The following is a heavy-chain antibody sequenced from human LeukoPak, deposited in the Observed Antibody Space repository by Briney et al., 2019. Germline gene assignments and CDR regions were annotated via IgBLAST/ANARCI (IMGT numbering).Heavy chain of an antibody. Sequence: SQTLSLTCTVSGGSISSGGYYWSWIRQHPGKGLEWIGYIYYSGSTYYNPSLKSRLTISVDTSKNQFTLNLTSVTAADTAVYYCATSRDGYNYDYWGQGTLVTVSS. V-gene: IGHV4-31*03. CDR3: ATSRDGYNYDY. CDR2: IYYSGST. D-gene: IGHD5-24*01. J-gene: IGHJ4*02. CDR1: GGSISSGGYY.